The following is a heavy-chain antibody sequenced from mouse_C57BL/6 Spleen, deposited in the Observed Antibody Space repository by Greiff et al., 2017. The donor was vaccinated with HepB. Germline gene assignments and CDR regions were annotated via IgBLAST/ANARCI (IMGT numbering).Heavy chain of an antibody. D-gene: IGHD2-14*01. V-gene: IGHV1-7*01. Sequence: VQLQQSGAELAKPGASVKLSCKASGYTFTSYWMHWVKQRPGRGLEWMGYINPSSGNTKYNQKFKDKATLTADTSNSPAYMQLNSLTNEDSAVYYCARSGVQYGYFDVWGTGTTVTVSS. J-gene: IGHJ1*03. CDR1: GYTFTSYW. CDR3: ARSGVQYGYFDV. CDR2: INPSSGNT.